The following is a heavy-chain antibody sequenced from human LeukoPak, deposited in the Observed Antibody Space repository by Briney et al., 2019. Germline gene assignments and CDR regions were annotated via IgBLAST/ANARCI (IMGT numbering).Heavy chain of an antibody. CDR2: INSDGSTA. Sequence: GGSLRLSCAASGFTFSSYWMHWVRQAPGKGLVWVSRINSDGSTANYADSVKGRFTISRDNAENTLYLQMNSLRVEDTAVYYCTRRVSATRWFDPWGQGTLVTVSS. D-gene: IGHD2-15*01. CDR1: GFTFSSYW. V-gene: IGHV3-74*01. CDR3: TRRVSATRWFDP. J-gene: IGHJ5*02.